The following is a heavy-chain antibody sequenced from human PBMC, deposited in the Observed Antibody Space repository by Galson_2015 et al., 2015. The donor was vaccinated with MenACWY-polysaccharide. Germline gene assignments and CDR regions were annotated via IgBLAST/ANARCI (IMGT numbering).Heavy chain of an antibody. CDR1: GFTFGHYA. J-gene: IGHJ3*02. Sequence: SLRLSCAASGFTFGHYAMSWVRQAPGKGLEWVSGVSASGGSTVYTDSAKGRFTMSRDNSKRSLYLQMNSLRAEDTAVYYCAKDTGPGEYAYSWGTFDIWGRGTMVTVSS. CDR3: AKDTGPGEYAYSWGTFDI. V-gene: IGHV3-23*01. CDR2: VSASGGST. D-gene: IGHD3-10*01.